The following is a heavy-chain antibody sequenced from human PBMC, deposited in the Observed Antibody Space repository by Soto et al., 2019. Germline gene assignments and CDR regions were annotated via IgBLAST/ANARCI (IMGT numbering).Heavy chain of an antibody. V-gene: IGHV4-59*01. J-gene: IGHJ4*02. D-gene: IGHD3-3*01. CDR3: ARQIGDFWSGSYYFGY. CDR1: GGSISSYY. CDR2: IYYSGST. Sequence: SETLSLTCTVSGGSISSYYWSWIRQPPGKGLEWIGYIYYSGSTNYNPSLKSRVTISVDTSKNQFSLKLSSVTAADTAVYYCARQIGDFWSGSYYFGYWGQGTLVTVSS.